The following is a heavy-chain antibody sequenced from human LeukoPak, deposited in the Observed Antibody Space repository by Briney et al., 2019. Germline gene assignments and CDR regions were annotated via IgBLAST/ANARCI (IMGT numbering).Heavy chain of an antibody. Sequence: PGGSLRLSCAASGFALRSYNMNWVRQTPGTGLEWVSSSSSGSTFISYADSVRGRFTVSRDDAKNSLYLEMNSLRAEDTGVYYCARDVTVTIGSFCYMDVWGTGTTVTVSS. V-gene: IGHV3-21*01. J-gene: IGHJ6*03. CDR2: SSSGSTFI. D-gene: IGHD4-17*01. CDR3: ARDVTVTIGSFCYMDV. CDR1: GFALRSYN.